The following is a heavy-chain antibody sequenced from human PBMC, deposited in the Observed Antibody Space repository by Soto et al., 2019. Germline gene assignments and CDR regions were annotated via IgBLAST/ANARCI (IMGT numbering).Heavy chain of an antibody. V-gene: IGHV4-59*01. CDR3: ARDEGAMVRGVIGAFDI. D-gene: IGHD3-10*01. CDR1: GGSISSFY. J-gene: IGHJ3*02. Sequence: SETLSLTCTVSGGSISSFYWSWIRQSPGKGLEWIGSIYDTGRTNYNPSLESRVTISVDRSKNQFSLKLTSVTAADRAVYYCARDEGAMVRGVIGAFDIWGQGTMVTVSS. CDR2: IYDTGRT.